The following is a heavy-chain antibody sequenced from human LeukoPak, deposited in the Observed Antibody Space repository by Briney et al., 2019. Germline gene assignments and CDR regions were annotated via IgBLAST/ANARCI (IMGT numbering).Heavy chain of an antibody. CDR2: VYYTGST. CDR3: ARSSAGRYGMDV. V-gene: IGHV4-31*03. J-gene: IGHJ6*02. Sequence: SETLSLTCTVSGCSVTSGGYYWSWIRQHPGKGLEWIGYVYYTGSTYYNPSLKSRVTISPDTSKNHFSLKVSSVTAADTAVYYCARSSAGRYGMDVRGQGTTVTVFS. D-gene: IGHD3-10*01. CDR1: GCSVTSGGYY.